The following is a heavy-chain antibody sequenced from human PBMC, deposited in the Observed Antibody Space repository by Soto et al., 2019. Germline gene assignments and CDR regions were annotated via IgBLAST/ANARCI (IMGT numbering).Heavy chain of an antibody. D-gene: IGHD3-3*01. CDR2: IYYSGDT. CDR3: ARDRNKLWKNDAFDI. J-gene: IGHJ3*02. CDR1: GGSMNSYY. Sequence: QVQLHESGPGLVKPSETLSLTCSVSGGSMNSYYWSWIRQSPGKGLEWLGYIYYSGDTKYNPSLHSRISISVDTTKNPFSLRLTSVTTADTAVYYCARDRNKLWKNDAFDIWGQGTMVTVSS. V-gene: IGHV4-59*01.